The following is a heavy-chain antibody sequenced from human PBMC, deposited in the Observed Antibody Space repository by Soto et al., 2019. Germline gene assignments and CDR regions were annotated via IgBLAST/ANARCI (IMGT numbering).Heavy chain of an antibody. D-gene: IGHD2-15*01. CDR2: ISYDGSNK. V-gene: IGHV3-30*18. Sequence: PGGSLRLSCAASGFTFSSYGMHWVRQAPGKGLEWVAVISYDGSNKYYADSVKGRFTISRDNSKNTLYLQMNSLRAEDTAVYYCAKGTGSTRHYYYYGMDVWGQGTTVTVSS. CDR3: AKGTGSTRHYYYYGMDV. J-gene: IGHJ6*02. CDR1: GFTFSSYG.